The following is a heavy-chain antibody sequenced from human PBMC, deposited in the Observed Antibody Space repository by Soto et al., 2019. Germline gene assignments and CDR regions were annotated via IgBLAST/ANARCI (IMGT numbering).Heavy chain of an antibody. Sequence: ASVKVSCKASGYTFTSYGISWVRQAPGQGLEWMGWISAYNGNTNYAQKLQGRVTMTTDTSTSTAYMELRSLRSDDTAVYYCARDWVEYSSSYDWFDPWGQGTLVTSPQ. CDR2: ISAYNGNT. V-gene: IGHV1-18*01. J-gene: IGHJ5*02. CDR1: GYTFTSYG. D-gene: IGHD6-6*01. CDR3: ARDWVEYSSSYDWFDP.